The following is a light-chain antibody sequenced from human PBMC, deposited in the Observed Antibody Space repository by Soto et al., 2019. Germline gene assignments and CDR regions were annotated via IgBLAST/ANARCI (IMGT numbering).Light chain of an antibody. Sequence: EIVLTQSPATLSLSPGERATLSCRASESVASYLAWYQQKPGQAPRLLIYDSSHRATGIPARFSGSGSGTDFTLTISSLESEDFAVYYCQRRTNWPPYTFGQGTRLEIK. CDR1: ESVASY. J-gene: IGKJ2*01. CDR3: QRRTNWPPYT. CDR2: DSS. V-gene: IGKV3-11*01.